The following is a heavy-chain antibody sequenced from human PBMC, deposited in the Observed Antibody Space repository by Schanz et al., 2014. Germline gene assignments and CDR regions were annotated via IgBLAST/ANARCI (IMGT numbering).Heavy chain of an antibody. CDR3: ARDRVEASSYFDY. J-gene: IGHJ4*02. Sequence: VQLVESGGGVVQPGRSLRLSCVASGFTFISYDIHWVRQAPGKGLEWVAVISDDGSGKYSADSVRGRFTISRDNSKNTLYLQMNNLRAEDTAVYYCARDRVEASSYFDYWGQGTLVTVSS. D-gene: IGHD2-2*01. CDR2: ISDDGSGK. V-gene: IGHV3-33*05. CDR1: GFTFISYD.